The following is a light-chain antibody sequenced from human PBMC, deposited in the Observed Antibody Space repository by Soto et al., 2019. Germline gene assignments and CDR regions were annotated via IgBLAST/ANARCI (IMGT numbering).Light chain of an antibody. J-gene: IGLJ2*01. Sequence: QSALTQPPSVSGSPGQSVTISCIGTSSDVGTYDRVSWYQAPPGTAPKLIIYEVHYRPSGVPDRFSGSKSGNTASLTISGLQAEDEAYYYCSSYAASTTLLFGGGTQLTVL. CDR3: SSYAASTTLL. CDR2: EVH. CDR1: SSDVGTYDR. V-gene: IGLV2-18*02.